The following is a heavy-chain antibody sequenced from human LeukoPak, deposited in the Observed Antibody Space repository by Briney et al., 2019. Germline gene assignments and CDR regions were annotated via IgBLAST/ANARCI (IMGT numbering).Heavy chain of an antibody. V-gene: IGHV3-53*01. Sequence: PGGSLRLSCAASGFTVSSNYLSWVRPAPGKGLEWVSVIYSGGSTYYADSVKGRFTISRDNSKNTLYLQMNSLRAEDTAVYYCAKDRREVRFLEWLFDYWGQGTLVTVSS. CDR3: AKDRREVRFLEWLFDY. CDR1: GFTVSSNY. D-gene: IGHD3-3*01. CDR2: IYSGGST. J-gene: IGHJ4*02.